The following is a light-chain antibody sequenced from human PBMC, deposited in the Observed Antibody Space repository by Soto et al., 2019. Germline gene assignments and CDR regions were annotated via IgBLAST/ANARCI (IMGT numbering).Light chain of an antibody. CDR2: GAS. CDR1: QSVSSNF. V-gene: IGKV3-20*01. CDR3: QQYGVSPPLT. J-gene: IGKJ4*01. Sequence: EIVLTQSPGTLSLSPGERATLSCRASQSVSSNFLAWYQQKPGQAPRLLIYGASSRATGIPDRFSGSGSETDFTLTITRLEPEDFAVYYCQQYGVSPPLTFGGGTKVEIK.